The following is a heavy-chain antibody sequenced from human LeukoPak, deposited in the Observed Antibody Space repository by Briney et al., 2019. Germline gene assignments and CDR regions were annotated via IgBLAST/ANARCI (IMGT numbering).Heavy chain of an antibody. CDR2: ISSSGSTI. Sequence: GGSLRLSCAASGFTFSDYYMSWIRQAPGKGLEWVSYISSSGSTIYYADSVKGRFTISRDNAKNSLYLQMNSLRAEDTAVYYCARYPPDSSEGAFDIWGQGTMVTVSS. V-gene: IGHV3-11*01. D-gene: IGHD3-22*01. CDR3: ARYPPDSSEGAFDI. CDR1: GFTFSDYY. J-gene: IGHJ3*02.